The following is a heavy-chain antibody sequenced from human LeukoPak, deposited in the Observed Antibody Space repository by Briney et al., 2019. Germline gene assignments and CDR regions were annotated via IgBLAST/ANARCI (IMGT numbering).Heavy chain of an antibody. Sequence: GASVKVSCKASGYTFTSYAMHWVRQAPGQRLEWMGWINAGNGNTKYSQKFQGRVTITRDTSASTAYMELSSLRSEDTAVYYCASGYYVWGSYRPTYYFDYWGQGTLVTVSS. CDR1: GYTFTSYA. J-gene: IGHJ4*02. D-gene: IGHD3-16*02. CDR2: INAGNGNT. V-gene: IGHV1-3*01. CDR3: ASGYYVWGSYRPTYYFDY.